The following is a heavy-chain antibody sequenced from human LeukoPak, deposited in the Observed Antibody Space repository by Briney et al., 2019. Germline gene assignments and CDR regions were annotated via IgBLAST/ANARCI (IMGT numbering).Heavy chain of an antibody. D-gene: IGHD5-18*01. J-gene: IGHJ6*02. CDR1: GYTFTSYA. Sequence: GASVKVSCKASGYTFTSYAMHWVRQAPGQRLEWMGWINAGNGNTKYSQKFQGRVTITRDTSASTAYMELSSLRSEDTAVYYCARVSRYSYGFYYYYGMDVWGQGTTVTVSS. CDR2: INAGNGNT. CDR3: ARVSRYSYGFYYYYGMDV. V-gene: IGHV1-3*01.